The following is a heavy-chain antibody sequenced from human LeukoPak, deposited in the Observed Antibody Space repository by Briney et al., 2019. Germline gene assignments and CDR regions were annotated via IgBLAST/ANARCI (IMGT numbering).Heavy chain of an antibody. CDR2: ISGSGVST. Sequence: GGSLRLSCAASGFTFSSYAMTWVRQAPGKGLEWVSTISGSGVSTYYADSVKGRFAISRDNSKNTLYLQMNSLRAEDTAVYYCAKNDGNLPYYYYYMDVWGKGTTVTVSS. CDR3: AKNDGNLPYYYYYMDV. D-gene: IGHD1-1*01. J-gene: IGHJ6*03. CDR1: GFTFSSYA. V-gene: IGHV3-23*01.